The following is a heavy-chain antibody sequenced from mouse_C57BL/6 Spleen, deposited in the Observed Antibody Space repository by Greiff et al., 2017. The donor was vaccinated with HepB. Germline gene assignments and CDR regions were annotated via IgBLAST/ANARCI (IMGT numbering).Heavy chain of an antibody. CDR3: ARGITTVVAGAMDY. CDR1: GFTFSSYA. D-gene: IGHD1-1*01. Sequence: EVNVVESGGGLVKPGGSLKLSCAASGFTFSSYAMSWVRQTPEKRLEWVATISDGGSYTYYPDNVKGRFTISRDNAKNNLYLQMSHLKSEDTAMYYCARGITTVVAGAMDYWGQGTSVTVSS. CDR2: ISDGGSYT. J-gene: IGHJ4*01. V-gene: IGHV5-4*03.